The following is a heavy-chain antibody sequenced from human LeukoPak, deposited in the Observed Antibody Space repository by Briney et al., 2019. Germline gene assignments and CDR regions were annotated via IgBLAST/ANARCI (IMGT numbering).Heavy chain of an antibody. V-gene: IGHV1-46*01. Sequence: ASVKVSCKASGYTFTSYYVHWVRQAPGQGLEWMGIINPSGGSTTYAQKFQGRVTMTRDTSTSTVYMELSSLRSEDTAVYYCARVRFSSGWYIAFDMWGRGTMVTVSS. CDR1: GYTFTSYY. CDR3: ARVRFSSGWYIAFDM. D-gene: IGHD6-19*01. CDR2: INPSGGST. J-gene: IGHJ3*02.